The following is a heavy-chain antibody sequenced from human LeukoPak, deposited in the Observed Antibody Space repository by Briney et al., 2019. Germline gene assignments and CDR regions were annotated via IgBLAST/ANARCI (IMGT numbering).Heavy chain of an antibody. D-gene: IGHD5-24*01. J-gene: IGHJ5*02. V-gene: IGHV4-59*01. CDR1: GGSISSYS. CDR3: AREATSGNWFDP. CDR2: IYYSGST. Sequence: SETLSLTCTVSGGSISSYSWSWIRQPPGKGLQWIGYIYYSGSTNYNPSLKSRVTISVDTSKNHFSLHLSSVTAADTAVYYCAREATSGNWFDPWGQGTLVTASS.